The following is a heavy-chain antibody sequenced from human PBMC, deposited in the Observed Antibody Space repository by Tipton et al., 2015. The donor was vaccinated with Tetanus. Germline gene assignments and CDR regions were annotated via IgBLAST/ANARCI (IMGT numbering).Heavy chain of an antibody. CDR1: GFTFSTYS. D-gene: IGHD3-16*01. CDR3: TRVVYGEYVSYFDS. V-gene: IGHV3-48*02. CDR2: IGVSSSPI. J-gene: IGHJ4*02. Sequence: SLRLSCAASGFTFSTYSMNWVRQAPGKGPEWVSSIGVSSSPIYYADSVKGRFTISRDNAKNSLLLQMNSLRDEDTAVYYCTRVVYGEYVSYFDSWGQGTLVTVSS.